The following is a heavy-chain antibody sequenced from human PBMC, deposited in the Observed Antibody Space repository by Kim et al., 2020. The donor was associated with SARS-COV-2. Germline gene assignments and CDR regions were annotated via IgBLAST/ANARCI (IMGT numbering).Heavy chain of an antibody. V-gene: IGHV3-30-3*01. CDR2: ISYDGTNK. CDR3: ATDLAQWLASRYFYGMDV. D-gene: IGHD6-19*01. Sequence: GGSLRLSCAASGFTFHNYALHWVRQAPGKGPEWVSVISYDGTNKYYADSVKGRFTISRDNSKATLYLHMNSLRLDDTALYYFATDLAQWLASRYFYGMDV. J-gene: IGHJ6*01. CDR1: GFTFHNYA.